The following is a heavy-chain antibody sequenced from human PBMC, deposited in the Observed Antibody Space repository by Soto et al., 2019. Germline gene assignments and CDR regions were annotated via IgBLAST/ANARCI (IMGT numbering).Heavy chain of an antibody. CDR1: GFTFSSYW. J-gene: IGHJ6*03. CDR3: ARNLEVRGVITYYYYYYMDV. D-gene: IGHD3-10*01. Sequence: GGSLRLSCAASGFTFSSYWMSWVRQAPGKGLEWVANIKQDGSEKYYVDSVKGRFTISRDNAKNSLYLQMNSLRAEDTAVYYCARNLEVRGVITYYYYYYMDVWGKGTTVTVSS. CDR2: IKQDGSEK. V-gene: IGHV3-7*01.